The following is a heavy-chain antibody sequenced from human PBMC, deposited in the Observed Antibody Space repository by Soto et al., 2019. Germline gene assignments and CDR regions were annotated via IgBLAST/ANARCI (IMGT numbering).Heavy chain of an antibody. CDR3: AKDGTVVRSEEVDY. J-gene: IGHJ4*02. CDR2: ISGSGGST. CDR1: GFTFSSYA. Sequence: EVQLLESGGGLVQPGGSLRLSCAASGFTFSSYAMSCVRQAPGKGLEWVSAISGSGGSTYYADSVKGRFTISRDNSKNTLYLQMNSLRAEDTAVYYCAKDGTVVRSEEVDYWGQGTLVTVSS. D-gene: IGHD2-15*01. V-gene: IGHV3-23*01.